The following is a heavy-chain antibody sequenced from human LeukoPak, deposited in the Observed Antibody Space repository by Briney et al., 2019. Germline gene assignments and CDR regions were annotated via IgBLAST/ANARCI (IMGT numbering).Heavy chain of an antibody. J-gene: IGHJ4*02. D-gene: IGHD5-18*01. CDR1: GFTFSSYA. CDR3: AKLHVDTAMVPTANDY. CDR2: ISGSGGST. V-gene: IGHV3-23*01. Sequence: GGSLRLSCAASGFTFSSYAMSWVRQAPGKGLEWVSAISGSGGSTYYADSVKGRFTISRDNSKNTLYLQMNSLRAEDTAVYYCAKLHVDTAMVPTANDYWGQGTLVTVSS.